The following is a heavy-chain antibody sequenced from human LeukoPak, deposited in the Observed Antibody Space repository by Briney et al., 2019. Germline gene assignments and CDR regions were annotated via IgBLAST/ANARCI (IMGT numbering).Heavy chain of an antibody. CDR3: AKGEFLGSWSYFDY. Sequence: GRSLRLSCAASGFTYDDYAMHWLRRAPWKGLEWVSGIRWDSDSIGYADSVNGRVTISRDNAKISLYLQINSLRAEDMALYYCAKGEFLGSWSYFDYWGQGTLDTVSS. CDR2: IRWDSDSI. J-gene: IGHJ4*02. CDR1: GFTYDDYA. D-gene: IGHD6-13*01. V-gene: IGHV3-9*03.